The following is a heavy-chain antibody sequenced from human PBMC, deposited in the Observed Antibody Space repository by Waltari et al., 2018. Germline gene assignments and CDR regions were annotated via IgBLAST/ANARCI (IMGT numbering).Heavy chain of an antibody. CDR3: ARDPYSSSDEDPRGLYYYGMDV. CDR2: IIPIFGTA. V-gene: IGHV1-69*01. D-gene: IGHD6-6*01. J-gene: IGHJ6*02. Sequence: EVKKPGSSVKVSCKASGGTFSSYAISWVRQAPGQGLEWMGGIIPIFGTANYAQKFQGRVTIIADESTSTAYMELSSLRSEDTAVYYCARDPYSSSDEDPRGLYYYGMDVWGQGTTVTVSS. CDR1: GGTFSSYA.